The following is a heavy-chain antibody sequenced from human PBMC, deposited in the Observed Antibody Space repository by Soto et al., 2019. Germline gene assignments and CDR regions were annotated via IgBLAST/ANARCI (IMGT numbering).Heavy chain of an antibody. V-gene: IGHV3-23*01. CDR3: VKDDGGYPSTAPP. J-gene: IGHJ1*01. CDR2: ISGSGDRT. D-gene: IGHD3-22*01. Sequence: EVQLLESGGGLVQPGGSLRLSCAASGITISNYPMSWVRQAPGKGLDWVSGISGSGDRTYYADSAKGRFTISKDISKISLSLQLDNLGVEDTAVYFCVKDDGGYPSTAPPWGQGTLVTVSS. CDR1: GITISNYP.